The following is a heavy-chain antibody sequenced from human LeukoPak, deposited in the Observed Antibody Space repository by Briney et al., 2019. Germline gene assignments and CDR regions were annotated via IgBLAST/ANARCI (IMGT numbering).Heavy chain of an antibody. CDR1: GFTVSSNY. V-gene: IGHV3-53*01. CDR3: ARSLPYGTTWYGRSDF. CDR2: IYSGGST. D-gene: IGHD6-13*01. Sequence: PGGSLRLSCAVSGFTVSSNYMSWVRQAPGKGLEWVSVIYSGGSTYYADSVKGRFTISRDNSKNTLHLQMNSLRAEDTAIYYCARSLPYGTTWYGRSDFWGQGTLVTVSS. J-gene: IGHJ4*02.